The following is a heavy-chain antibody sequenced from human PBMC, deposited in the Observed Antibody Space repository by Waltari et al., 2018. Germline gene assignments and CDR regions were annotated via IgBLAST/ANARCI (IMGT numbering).Heavy chain of an antibody. CDR2: INGDGTTT. CDR3: ARLTVVSNNDY. J-gene: IGHJ4*02. Sequence: EVQLVESGGGFVQPGGSLRLSCAAYGFTFVRYWMHWGRQAPGKGLVWVSCINGDGTTTKYADFVKGRFTISRDNAKNTLYLQRNSLRAEDTAVYYCARLTVVSNNDYWGQGTLVTVSS. V-gene: IGHV3-74*01. D-gene: IGHD1-20*01. CDR1: GFTFVRYW.